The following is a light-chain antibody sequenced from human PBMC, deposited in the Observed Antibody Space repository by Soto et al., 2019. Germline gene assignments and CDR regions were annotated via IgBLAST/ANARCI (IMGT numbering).Light chain of an antibody. CDR2: AAS. CDR3: HQYGRSPQT. CDR1: QSVPSDL. J-gene: IGKJ2*01. V-gene: IGKV3-20*01. Sequence: EIVLTQSPGTLSLSPGERATLSCRASQSVPSDLLAWYQQKLGQAPRLVIYAASRRATGIPDRFSGSGSGTDFTLTISRLEPEDFVVYFCHQYGRSPQTFGQGTKLDIK.